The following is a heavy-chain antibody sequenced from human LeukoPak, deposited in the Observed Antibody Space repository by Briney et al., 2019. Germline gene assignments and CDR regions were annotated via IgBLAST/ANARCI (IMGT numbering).Heavy chain of an antibody. V-gene: IGHV1-18*01. J-gene: IGHJ4*02. D-gene: IGHD3-10*01. CDR2: ISAYNGNT. CDR1: GYTFTSYG. CDR3: ARAGPLMVRGVINDY. Sequence: GASVKVSCKASGYTFTSYGISWVRQAPGQGLEWMGWISAYNGNTNYAQKLQGRVTMTTDTSTSTAYMELSSLRSEDTAVYYCARAGPLMVRGVINDYWGQGTLVTVSS.